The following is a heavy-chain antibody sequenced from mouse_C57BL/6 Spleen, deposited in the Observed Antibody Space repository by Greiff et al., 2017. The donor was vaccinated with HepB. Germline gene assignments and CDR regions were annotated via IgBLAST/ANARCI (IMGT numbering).Heavy chain of an antibody. CDR1: GFSFTSYG. CDR3: ARKKGGYYDGGSGYFDV. V-gene: IGHV2-2*01. Sequence: QVQLQQSGPGLVQPSQSLSITCTVSGFSFTSYGVHWVRQSPGKGLEWLGVIWSGGSTDYNAAFISRLSISKDNSKSHVFFKMNSLQADDTAIYYCARKKGGYYDGGSGYFDVWGTGTTVTVSS. J-gene: IGHJ1*03. CDR2: IWSGGST. D-gene: IGHD1-1*01.